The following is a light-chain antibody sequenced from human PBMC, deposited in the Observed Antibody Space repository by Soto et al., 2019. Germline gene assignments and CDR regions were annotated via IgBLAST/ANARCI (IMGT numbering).Light chain of an antibody. Sequence: QSVLTQPASVSGSPGQSITISCTGTSSDVGGYNYVSWYQQHPGKAPKLMIYEVSNRPSGVSNRFSGSKSGNTASLTISGLQAEDEADYYCSSYTSGSTPYVFGTGTRSPS. J-gene: IGLJ1*01. CDR2: EVS. V-gene: IGLV2-14*01. CDR3: SSYTSGSTPYV. CDR1: SSDVGGYNY.